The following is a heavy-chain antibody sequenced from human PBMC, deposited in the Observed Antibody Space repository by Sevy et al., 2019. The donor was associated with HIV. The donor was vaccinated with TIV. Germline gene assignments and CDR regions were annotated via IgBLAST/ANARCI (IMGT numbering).Heavy chain of an antibody. CDR1: GFTFSSYA. J-gene: IGHJ4*02. CDR2: ISYDGSNK. V-gene: IGHV3-30*04. Sequence: GGSLRLSCAASGFTFSSYAMHWVRQAPGKGLEWVAVISYDGSNKYYADSVKGRFTISRDNSKNTLYLQMNSLRAEDTAVYYCARDRDTMIVVVSLDYWGQGTLVTVSS. D-gene: IGHD3-22*01. CDR3: ARDRDTMIVVVSLDY.